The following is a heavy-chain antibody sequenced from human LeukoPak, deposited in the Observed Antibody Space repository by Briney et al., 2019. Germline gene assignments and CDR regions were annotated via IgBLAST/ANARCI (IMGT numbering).Heavy chain of an antibody. Sequence: GGSLRLSCAAYGFTFTTYSMNWVRQAPGKGLEWVSSIGGSGSSIYYADSVRGRFTISRDNAKNSLYLQMNSLRAEDTAVYYCARESGSSGWYESFDYWGQGTLVTVSS. V-gene: IGHV3-21*01. CDR3: ARESGSSGWYESFDY. CDR2: IGGSGSSI. D-gene: IGHD6-19*01. J-gene: IGHJ4*02. CDR1: GFTFTTYS.